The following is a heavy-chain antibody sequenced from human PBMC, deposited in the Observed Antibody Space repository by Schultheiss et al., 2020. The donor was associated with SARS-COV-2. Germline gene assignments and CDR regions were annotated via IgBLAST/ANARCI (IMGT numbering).Heavy chain of an antibody. CDR3: ARDEMTAAAGLHGMDV. CDR2: IYYSGST. D-gene: IGHD6-13*01. Sequence: SETLSLTCTVSGGSISSYYWSWIRQPPGKGLEWIGYIYYSGSTNYNPSLKSRVTISVDTSKNQFSLKLSSVTAADTAVYYCARDEMTAAAGLHGMDVWGQGTTVTVSS. CDR1: GGSISSYY. J-gene: IGHJ6*02. V-gene: IGHV4-59*12.